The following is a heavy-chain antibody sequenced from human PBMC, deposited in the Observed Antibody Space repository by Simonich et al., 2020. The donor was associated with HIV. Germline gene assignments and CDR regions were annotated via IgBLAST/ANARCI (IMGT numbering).Heavy chain of an antibody. CDR3: AKDRYSSSSGSFDY. D-gene: IGHD6-6*01. Sequence: EVQLVESGGGLVQPGRSLRLSCAASGFTFDDYAMHWVRQARGKCREGGSGISGKSGSIGYADSVKGRFTISRDNAKNSLYLQMNSLRAEDMALYYCAKDRYSSSSGSFDYWGQGTLVTVSS. CDR2: ISGKSGSI. J-gene: IGHJ4*02. V-gene: IGHV3-9*03. CDR1: GFTFDDYA.